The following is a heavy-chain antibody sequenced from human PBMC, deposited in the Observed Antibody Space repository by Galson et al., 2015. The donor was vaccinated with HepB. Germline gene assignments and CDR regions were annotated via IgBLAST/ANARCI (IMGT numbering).Heavy chain of an antibody. CDR2: ISSGADTI. V-gene: IGHV3-11*04. Sequence: SLRLSCAASGFTFRDYYMSWIRQAPGKGLEWVSYISSGADTIYYPDSVKGRFTISRDDAKNSLYLQMNCLRAEDTAVYYCARSIPYTSSGDYWGQGTLVTVS. CDR1: GFTFRDYY. J-gene: IGHJ4*02. CDR3: ARSIPYTSSGDY. D-gene: IGHD6-6*01.